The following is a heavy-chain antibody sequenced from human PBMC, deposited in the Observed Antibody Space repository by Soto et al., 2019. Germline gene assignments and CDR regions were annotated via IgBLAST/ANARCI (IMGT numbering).Heavy chain of an antibody. CDR1: GGSISSGGYY. V-gene: IGHV4-31*03. CDR3: ARNYCRGGICYLFSHY. J-gene: IGHJ4*02. Sequence: SETLSLTCTVSGGSISSGGYYWSWIRQHPGKGLEWIGDIYYSGSTYYNPSLKSRVTMSVDTSKNQFSLKLSSVTAADTAVYYCARNYCRGGICYLFSHYWSEGTLVTVSS. CDR2: IYYSGST. D-gene: IGHD2-15*01.